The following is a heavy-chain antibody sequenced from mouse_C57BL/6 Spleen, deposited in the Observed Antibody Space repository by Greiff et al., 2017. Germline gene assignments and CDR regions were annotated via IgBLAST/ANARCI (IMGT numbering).Heavy chain of an antibody. Sequence: QVQLQQSGPELVKPGASVKISCKASGYAFSSSWMNWVKQRPGKGLEWIGRIYPGDGDTNYNGKFKGEATLTADKSSSTAYMQRSSLTSEDSAVYCCARSEGNPYLDYWGQGTTLTVSS. V-gene: IGHV1-82*01. CDR3: ARSEGNPYLDY. CDR1: GYAFSSSW. CDR2: IYPGDGDT. D-gene: IGHD2-1*01. J-gene: IGHJ2*01.